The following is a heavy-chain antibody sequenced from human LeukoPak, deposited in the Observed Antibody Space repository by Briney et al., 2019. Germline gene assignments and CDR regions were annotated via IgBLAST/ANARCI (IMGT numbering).Heavy chain of an antibody. CDR3: AKDGGIGVYSYGLDY. V-gene: IGHV3-43*01. CDR2: ISWDGGST. J-gene: IGHJ4*02. CDR1: GFTFDDYT. Sequence: GGSLRLSCAASGFTFDDYTMHWVRQAPGKGLEWVSLISWDGGSTYYADSVKGRFTISRDNSKNSLYLQMNSLRTEDTALYYCAKDGGIGVYSYGLDYWGQGTLVTVSP. D-gene: IGHD5-18*01.